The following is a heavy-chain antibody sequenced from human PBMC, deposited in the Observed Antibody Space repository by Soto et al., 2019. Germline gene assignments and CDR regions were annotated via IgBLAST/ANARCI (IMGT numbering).Heavy chain of an antibody. CDR2: IYTSGST. J-gene: IGHJ3*02. CDR3: ARDLGVITFGGVIVTYSQDAFDI. CDR1: GGSISSYY. Sequence: PSETLSLTCTVSGGSISSYYWSWIRQPAGKGLEWIGRIYTSGSTNYNPSLKSRVTMSVDTSKNQFSLKLSSVTAADTAVYYCARDLGVITFGGVIVTYSQDAFDIWGQGTMVTVSS. V-gene: IGHV4-4*07. D-gene: IGHD3-16*02.